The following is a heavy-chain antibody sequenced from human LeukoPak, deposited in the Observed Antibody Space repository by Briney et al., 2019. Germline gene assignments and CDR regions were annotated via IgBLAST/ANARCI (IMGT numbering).Heavy chain of an antibody. D-gene: IGHD1-26*01. J-gene: IGHJ4*02. CDR2: INPSGGST. CDR3: ATSVSGELLLFDY. CDR1: GYTFTSYY. V-gene: IGHV1-46*01. Sequence: ASVQVSCKASGYTFTSYYMHWVRQAPGQGLEWMGIINPSGGSTSYAQKFQGRVTMTRDTSTSTVYMELSSLRSEDTAVYYCATSVSGELLLFDYWGQGTLVTVSS.